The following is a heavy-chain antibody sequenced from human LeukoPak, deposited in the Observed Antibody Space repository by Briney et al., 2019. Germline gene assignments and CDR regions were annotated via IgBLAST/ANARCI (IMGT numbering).Heavy chain of an antibody. D-gene: IGHD5-12*01. CDR2: ISTSGDGT. CDR3: ARGGSTAYVFDC. CDR1: GFRFSTYA. J-gene: IGHJ4*02. V-gene: IGHV3-23*01. Sequence: PGGSLRLSCAASGFRFSTYAMTWVRQAPGKGLEWVAGISTSGDGTYYADSVKGRFTISRDNSKNTLCLQMSSLRPEDTAVYYCARGGSTAYVFDCWGQGALITVSA.